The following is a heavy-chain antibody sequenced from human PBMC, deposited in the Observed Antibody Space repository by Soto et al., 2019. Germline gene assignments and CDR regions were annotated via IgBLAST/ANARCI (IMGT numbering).Heavy chain of an antibody. CDR2: IWYDGSNK. CDR3: AGCDGRDV. V-gene: IGHV3-33*01. CDR1: GFTFSSYG. Sequence: QVQLVESGGGVVQPGRSLRLSCAASGFTFSSYGMHWVRQAPGKGLEWVAVIWYDGSNKYYADSVKGRFTISRDNSKNALYLQMNGRRAWDMAVYYCAGCDGRDVWGQGTTVTVSS. J-gene: IGHJ6*01.